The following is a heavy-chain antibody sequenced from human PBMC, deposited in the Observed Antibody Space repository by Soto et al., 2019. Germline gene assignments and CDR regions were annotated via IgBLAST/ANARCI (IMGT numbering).Heavy chain of an antibody. D-gene: IGHD6-25*01. CDR2: IYYSGST. CDR1: GGSIRSYY. V-gene: IGHV4-59*01. CDR3: ARARTAAASSWFDP. J-gene: IGHJ5*02. Sequence: SETLSLTCTVSGGSIRSYYRSWIRQPPGKGLEWIGYIYYSGSTNYNPSLKSRVTISVDTSKNQFSLKLSSVTAADTAVYYCARARTAAASSWFDPWGQGTLVTVSS.